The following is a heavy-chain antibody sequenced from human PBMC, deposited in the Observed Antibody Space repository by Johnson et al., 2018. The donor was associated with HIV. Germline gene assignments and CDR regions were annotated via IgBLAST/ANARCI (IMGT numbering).Heavy chain of an antibody. Sequence: QVQLVESGGGVVQPGRSLRLSCAASAFTSSSYSMHWVRQAPGKGLEWVAVISYGGSEKYYVDSVKGRFTISRDNAKNSLYLQMNSLRAEDTAVYYCAREEEWELTLVGVGAFDIWGQGTMVTVSS. CDR2: ISYGGSEK. J-gene: IGHJ3*02. D-gene: IGHD1-26*01. CDR3: AREEEWELTLVGVGAFDI. V-gene: IGHV3-30*04. CDR1: AFTSSSYS.